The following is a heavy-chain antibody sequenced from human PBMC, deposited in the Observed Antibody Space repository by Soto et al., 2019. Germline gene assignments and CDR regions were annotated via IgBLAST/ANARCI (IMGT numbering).Heavy chain of an antibody. CDR3: ARGRGYSYGIDY. J-gene: IGHJ4*02. D-gene: IGHD5-18*01. CDR1: GYTFTSYY. Sequence: ASVKVSCKASGYTFTSYYMHWVRQAPGQGLEWMGIINPSGGTTYYNPSLQSRITISVDTSKNQFSLKLSSVTAADTAIYYCARGRGYSYGIDYWGQGTLVTVSS. CDR2: INPSGGTT. V-gene: IGHV1-46*01.